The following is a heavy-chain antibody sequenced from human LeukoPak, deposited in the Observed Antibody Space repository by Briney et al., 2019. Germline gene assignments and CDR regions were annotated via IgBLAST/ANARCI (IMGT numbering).Heavy chain of an antibody. V-gene: IGHV3-23*01. J-gene: IGHJ4*02. CDR2: ISGDNPGT. D-gene: IGHD2-15*01. Sequence: GGSLRLSCAASGFTFSSYAMSWVRQTPGKGLEWVAAISGDNPGTYHANSVKGRFTISRDNSKNTLHLQMTGLRAEDTAIYYSAKPSVSLCSGAYCYYFDSWGQGTLVTVSS. CDR3: AKPSVSLCSGAYCYYFDS. CDR1: GFTFSSYA.